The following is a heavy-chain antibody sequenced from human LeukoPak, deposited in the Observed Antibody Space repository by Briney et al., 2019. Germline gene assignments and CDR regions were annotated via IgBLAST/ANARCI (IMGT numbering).Heavy chain of an antibody. V-gene: IGHV1-2*02. D-gene: IGHD2-21*01. Sequence: ASVKVSCKASGYTFTGYYMHWVRQAPGQGLEWMGWINPNSGGTNYAQKFQGRVTMTTDTSTSTAYMELRSLRSDDTAVYYCARDRAGEGYDAFDIWGQGTMVTVSS. CDR2: INPNSGGT. CDR3: ARDRAGEGYDAFDI. CDR1: GYTFTGYY. J-gene: IGHJ3*02.